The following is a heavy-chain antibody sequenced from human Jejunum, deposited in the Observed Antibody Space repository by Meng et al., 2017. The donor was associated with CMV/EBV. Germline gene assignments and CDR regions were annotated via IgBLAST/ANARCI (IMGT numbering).Heavy chain of an antibody. CDR3: ARAEYDFWSGYKYYLDY. V-gene: IGHV3-7*01. CDR2: IKPDGSEK. D-gene: IGHD3-3*01. J-gene: IGHJ4*02. CDR1: FSSYW. Sequence: FSSYWMNWVRQAPGKGLEWVANIKPDGSEKYYVDSVKGRFTISRDNAKTSLYLQMNNLRAEDTAVYYCARAEYDFWSGYKYYLDYWGQGALVTVS.